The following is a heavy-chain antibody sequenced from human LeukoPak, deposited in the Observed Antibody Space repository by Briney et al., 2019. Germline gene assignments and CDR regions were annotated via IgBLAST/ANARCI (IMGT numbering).Heavy chain of an antibody. CDR3: ARDAYYYDSSGYRRGFDY. CDR1: SGSINSSNW. D-gene: IGHD3-22*01. V-gene: IGHV4-4*02. J-gene: IGHJ4*02. CDR2: IYPSGST. Sequence: PSETLSLTCAVSSGSINSSNWWSWVRQPPGKGLEWIGEIYPSGSTNYNPSLKSRVTMSVDESKNEFSLKLTSVTAADTAVYYCARDAYYYDSSGYRRGFDYWGQGTLVTVSS.